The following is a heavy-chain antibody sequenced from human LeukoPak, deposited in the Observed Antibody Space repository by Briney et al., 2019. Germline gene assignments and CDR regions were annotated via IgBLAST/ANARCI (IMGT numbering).Heavy chain of an antibody. CDR3: AKSNGYGLVDI. J-gene: IGHJ3*02. D-gene: IGHD3-10*01. V-gene: IGHV4-34*12. Sequence: SETLSLTCAVYGGSFSGSYWGWIRQPPGKGLEWIGNIFYSGSTYYSPSLRSRVTISLDTSRNQFSLKLNSVTAADTAVYYCAKSNGYGLVDIWGQGTMVTVSS. CDR2: IFYSGST. CDR1: GGSFSGSY.